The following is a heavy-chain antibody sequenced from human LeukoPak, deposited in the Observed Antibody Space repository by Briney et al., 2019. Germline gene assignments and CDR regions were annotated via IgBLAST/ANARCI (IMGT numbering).Heavy chain of an antibody. CDR2: INHSGST. D-gene: IGHD5-24*01. J-gene: IGHJ6*02. V-gene: IGHV4-34*01. CDR3: AREDGYNYYYYGMDV. CDR1: GGSFSGYY. Sequence: PSETLSLTCAVYGGSFSGYYWSWIRQPPGKGLEWIGEINHSGSTNYNPSLKSRVTISVDTSNNQFSLKLSSVTAADTAVYYCAREDGYNYYYYGMDVWGQGTTVTVSS.